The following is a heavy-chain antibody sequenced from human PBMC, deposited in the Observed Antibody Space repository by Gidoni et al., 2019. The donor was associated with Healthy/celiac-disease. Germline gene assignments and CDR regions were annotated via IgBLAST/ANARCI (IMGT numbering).Heavy chain of an antibody. D-gene: IGHD6-19*01. V-gene: IGHV3-21*01. CDR3: ARDHDSGWYGY. CDR1: GLTFSSYS. J-gene: IGHJ4*02. Sequence: EVQLVASGGGLVKPGGSLRLFCAASGLTFSSYSMNWIRQAPGKGLECVSSISSSSSYIYYADSVKGRFTISRDNAKNSLYLQMNSLGAEDTAVYYCARDHDSGWYGYWGQGTLVTVSS. CDR2: ISSSSSYI.